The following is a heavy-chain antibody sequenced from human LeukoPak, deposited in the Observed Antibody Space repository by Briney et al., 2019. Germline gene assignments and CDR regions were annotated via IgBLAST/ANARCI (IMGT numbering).Heavy chain of an antibody. Sequence: GGSLRLSCTASGFTFGDYAMSWFRQAPGKGLEWVSYISSSGSTIYYADSVKGRFTISRDNSKNTLYLQMNSLRAEDTAVYYCAKEGITMIVVVITQAFDIWGQGTMVTVSS. CDR2: ISSSGSTI. CDR1: GFTFGDYA. V-gene: IGHV3-23*01. D-gene: IGHD3-22*01. J-gene: IGHJ3*02. CDR3: AKEGITMIVVVITQAFDI.